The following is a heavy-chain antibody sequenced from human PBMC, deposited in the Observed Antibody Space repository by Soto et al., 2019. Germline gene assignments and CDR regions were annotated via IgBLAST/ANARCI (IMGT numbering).Heavy chain of an antibody. J-gene: IGHJ4*02. CDR2: IYYSGST. V-gene: IGHV4-59*01. CDR3: ARAPHYYHDSSGYYGPFDY. CDR1: GVSISSYY. Sequence: ETLTVTCTVSGVSISSYYWSWIRQPAGKGLEWIGYIYYSGSTNYNPSLKSRVTISVDTSKNQFSLKLSSVTAADTAVYYCARAPHYYHDSSGYYGPFDYWGQGTLVTVYS. D-gene: IGHD3-22*01.